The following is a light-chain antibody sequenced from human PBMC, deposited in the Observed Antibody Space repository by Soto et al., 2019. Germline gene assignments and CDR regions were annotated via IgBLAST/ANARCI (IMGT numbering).Light chain of an antibody. Sequence: EKVMTQSPATLSVSPGARATLSCRASQSVRSNLAWYQQNPGQPPRLLIYGASTRATGIPARFRGSGSGTEFTLTIDSLQSEDFAVYYCQQYNDWPPAFGGGTKVDIK. CDR1: QSVRSN. V-gene: IGKV3-15*01. CDR2: GAS. J-gene: IGKJ4*01. CDR3: QQYNDWPPA.